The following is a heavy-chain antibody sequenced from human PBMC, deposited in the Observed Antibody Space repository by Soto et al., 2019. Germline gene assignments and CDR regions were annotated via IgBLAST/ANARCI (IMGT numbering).Heavy chain of an antibody. D-gene: IGHD3-10*01. V-gene: IGHV1-3*01. CDR1: GYTFTSYA. Sequence: ASVKVSCKASGYTFTSYAMHWVRQAPGQRLEWMGWINAGIGNTNYSQKFQGRVTIARDTSTSTAYMEVRSLRSEDTAVYYCARGVGSGTYYNQYNWFDPWGQGTLVTVSS. J-gene: IGHJ5*02. CDR2: INAGIGNT. CDR3: ARGVGSGTYYNQYNWFDP.